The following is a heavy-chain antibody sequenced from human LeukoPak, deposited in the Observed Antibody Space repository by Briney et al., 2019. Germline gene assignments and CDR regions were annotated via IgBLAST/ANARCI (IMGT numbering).Heavy chain of an antibody. CDR1: GFTFSYYE. J-gene: IGHJ4*02. V-gene: IGHV3-48*03. CDR3: ARDGDIAVATAPYYFDY. Sequence: GGSLRLSCAASGFTFSYYEMIWVRQAPGKGLEWVSYITGGSTTKNYADSVKGRFTISRDNAKNSLYMQMNSLRAEDTAIYYCARDGDIAVATAPYYFDYWGQGILVTVSS. D-gene: IGHD6-19*01. CDR2: ITGGSTTK.